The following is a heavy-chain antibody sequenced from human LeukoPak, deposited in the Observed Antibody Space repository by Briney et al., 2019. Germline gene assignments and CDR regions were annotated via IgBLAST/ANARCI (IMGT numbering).Heavy chain of an antibody. CDR3: ARDCEIGYSYGLC. D-gene: IGHD5-18*01. Sequence: SETLSLTCAVYGGSFSGYYWSWIRQPPGKGLEWIGEINHSGSTNYNPSLKSRVTISVDTSKSQFSLKLSSVTAADTAVYYCARDCEIGYSYGLCWGQGTLVTVSS. J-gene: IGHJ4*02. CDR1: GGSFSGYY. CDR2: INHSGST. V-gene: IGHV4-34*01.